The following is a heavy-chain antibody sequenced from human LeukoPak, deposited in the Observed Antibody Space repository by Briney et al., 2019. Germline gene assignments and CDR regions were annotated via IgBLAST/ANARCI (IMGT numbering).Heavy chain of an antibody. CDR2: IKKDGSEK. J-gene: IGHJ6*02. CDR1: GFTFSSYC. Sequence: GGSLRLSCAASGFTFSSYCMSWVRQAPGKGLEWVANIKKDGSEKYYVDSVKGRFTISRDNAKNSLYLQMNSLRADDMAVYYWAREDIVVVPAANGFRYCYYGMDVWGQGTTVTVSS. V-gene: IGHV3-7*05. CDR3: AREDIVVVPAANGFRYCYYGMDV. D-gene: IGHD2-2*01.